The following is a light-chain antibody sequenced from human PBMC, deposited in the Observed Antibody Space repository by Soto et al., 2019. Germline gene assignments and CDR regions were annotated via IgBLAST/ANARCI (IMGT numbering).Light chain of an antibody. J-gene: IGLJ1*01. CDR2: EVS. V-gene: IGLV2-8*01. Sequence: QYALTHPPSASGSPGQSVTISCTGTSSDVGGYNYVSWYQQHPGKAPKLMIYEVSKRPSGVPDRFSGSKSGNTASLTVSGRQAEDEADYYCSSYAGSNNPDVFGTGTKVTVL. CDR1: SSDVGGYNY. CDR3: SSYAGSNNPDV.